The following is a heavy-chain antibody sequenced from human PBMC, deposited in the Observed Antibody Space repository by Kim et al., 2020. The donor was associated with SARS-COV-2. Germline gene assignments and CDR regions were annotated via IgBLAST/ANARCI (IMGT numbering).Heavy chain of an antibody. J-gene: IGHJ6*01. V-gene: IGHV4-39*07. CDR1: GDSLTSATSY. CDR2: LFYTGHY. D-gene: IGHD3-10*01. CDR3: ARGFDVRGAVSNHIMDV. Sequence: SQTLSLTCTVSGDSLTSATSYWGWVRQPPGQGLEYIGVLFYTGHYYHNPSLNSRVTISVDTSRSQFSLRLTSVTAADTALYFCARGFDVRGAVSNHIMDV.